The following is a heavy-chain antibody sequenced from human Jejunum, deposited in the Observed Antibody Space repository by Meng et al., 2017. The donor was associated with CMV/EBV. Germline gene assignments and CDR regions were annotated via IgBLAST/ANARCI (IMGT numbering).Heavy chain of an antibody. CDR3: AKGQYYDIFTGYFDY. D-gene: IGHD3-9*01. J-gene: IGHJ4*02. V-gene: IGHV3-23*01. CDR2: ISGSGGSA. CDR1: FSFSSDA. Sequence: FSFSSDAMSWVRQAPGKGLEWVSGISGSGGSALYADSVKGRFTISRDNSKSTLYLQMNSLRADDTALYYCAKGQYYDIFTGYFDYWGPGTVVTVSS.